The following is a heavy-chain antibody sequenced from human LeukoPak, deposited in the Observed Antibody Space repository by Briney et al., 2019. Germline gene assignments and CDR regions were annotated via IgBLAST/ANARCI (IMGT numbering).Heavy chain of an antibody. D-gene: IGHD4-17*01. Sequence: SETLSLTCTVSGYSISSGYYWGWIRQPPGKGLEWIGSIYHSGSTYYNPSLKSRVTISVDTSKNQFSLKLSSVTAADTAVYYCARSEYGDYGDFDYWGQGTLVTVSS. CDR3: ARSEYGDYGDFDY. V-gene: IGHV4-38-2*02. J-gene: IGHJ4*02. CDR1: GYSISSGYY. CDR2: IYHSGST.